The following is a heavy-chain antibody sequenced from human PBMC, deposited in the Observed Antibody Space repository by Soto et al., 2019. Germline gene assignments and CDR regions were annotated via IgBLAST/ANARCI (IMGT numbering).Heavy chain of an antibody. CDR1: GFTFDDYA. D-gene: IGHD6-6*01. V-gene: IGHV3-9*01. Sequence: EVQLVESGGGLVQPGRSLRLSCAASGFTFDDYAMHWVRQAPGKGLEWVSGISWNSGRIGYAYSVKGRFTISRDNAKNSLYLQMNSLRAEDTALYYCAKDVSFGSSGVGDYWGQGTLVTVSS. CDR3: AKDVSFGSSGVGDY. J-gene: IGHJ4*02. CDR2: ISWNSGRI.